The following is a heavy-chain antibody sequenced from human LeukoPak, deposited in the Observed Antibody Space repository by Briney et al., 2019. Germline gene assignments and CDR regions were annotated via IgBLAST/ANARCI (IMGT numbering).Heavy chain of an antibody. Sequence: ASVKVSCKAPGYTFTSYDINWVRQATGQGLEWMGWMNPNSGNTGYAQKFQGRVTMTRNTSIGTAYMELSSLRSEDTAVYYCARGKKGSGWYGGAVYWGQGTLVTVSS. CDR2: MNPNSGNT. V-gene: IGHV1-8*01. J-gene: IGHJ4*02. CDR1: GYTFTSYD. D-gene: IGHD6-19*01. CDR3: ARGKKGSGWYGGAVY.